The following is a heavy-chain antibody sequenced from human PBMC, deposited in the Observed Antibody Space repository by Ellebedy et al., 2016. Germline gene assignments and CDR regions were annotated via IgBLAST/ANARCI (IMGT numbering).Heavy chain of an antibody. CDR3: ARAVSNYNDSSGSGY. J-gene: IGHJ4*02. V-gene: IGHV3-74*01. Sequence: GESLKISXAVSGFTFSSYWMHWVRQAPGKGLVWVPRINSDGTSLSYADSVQGRFTISRDNAKNTLYLQMNSLRAEDTAVYYCARAVSNYNDSSGSGYWGQGTLVTVSS. CDR2: INSDGTSL. D-gene: IGHD3-22*01. CDR1: GFTFSSYW.